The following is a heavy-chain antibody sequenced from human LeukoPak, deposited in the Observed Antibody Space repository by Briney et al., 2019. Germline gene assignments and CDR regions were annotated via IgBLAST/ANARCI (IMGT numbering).Heavy chain of an antibody. V-gene: IGHV3-21*01. D-gene: IGHD5-12*01. CDR3: ARGRVYNGYDPFDY. CDR2: ISSSSSYI. CDR1: GFTLSSYN. J-gene: IGHJ4*02. Sequence: GGSLRLSCAASGFTLSSYNMNWVRQAPGKGLEWVSFISSSSSYIHYADSMKGRFTISRDNAKNLLYLQMNSLRAEDTAVYYCARGRVYNGYDPFDYWGQGTLVTVSS.